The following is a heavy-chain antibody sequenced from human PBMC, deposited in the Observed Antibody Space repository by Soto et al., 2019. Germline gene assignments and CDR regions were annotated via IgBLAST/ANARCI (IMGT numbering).Heavy chain of an antibody. CDR3: VRDLDGSGSYYTDY. D-gene: IGHD3-10*01. CDR1: GYNFINNG. J-gene: IGHJ4*02. Sequence: ASVKVSCKASGYNFINNGITWVRQAPGQGLEWMGWIRVHNGNTNYAQKLQGRVTMTTDTSTSTAYMELRSLRSDDTAVYYCVRDLDGSGSYYTDYWGPGTLVTVSS. CDR2: IRVHNGNT. V-gene: IGHV1-18*01.